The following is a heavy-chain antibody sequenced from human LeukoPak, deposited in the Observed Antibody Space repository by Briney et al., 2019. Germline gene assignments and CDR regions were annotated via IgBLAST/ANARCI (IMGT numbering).Heavy chain of an antibody. CDR3: ARGNGYPFDY. V-gene: IGHV6-1*01. Sequence: SQTLSLTCAISGDSLSSNSATWNWVRQAPSRGLEWLGRTYYRSKWYNDYAVSVKGRVTINPDASKKQFSLQLNSVTPEDTAMYYCARGNGYPFDYWGQGTLVTVSS. D-gene: IGHD3-16*01. J-gene: IGHJ4*02. CDR2: TYYRSKWYN. CDR1: GDSLSSNSAT.